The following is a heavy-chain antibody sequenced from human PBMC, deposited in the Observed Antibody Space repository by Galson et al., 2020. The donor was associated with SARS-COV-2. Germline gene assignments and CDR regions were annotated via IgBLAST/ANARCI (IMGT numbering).Heavy chain of an antibody. CDR1: GDSISSYS. D-gene: IGHD5-12*01. J-gene: IGHJ4*02. CDR2: VHNSGST. CDR3: AGLLGWGGYKEFFDY. Sequence: ETSETRSLTCTVSGDSISSYSWSWIRQPPGKGLEWIGYVHNSGSTNYNPSLKSRVTISVDTSKNQFSLKLNSVTAADTAVYYCAGLLGWGGYKEFFDYLGQGSLVSVSS. V-gene: IGHV4-59*08.